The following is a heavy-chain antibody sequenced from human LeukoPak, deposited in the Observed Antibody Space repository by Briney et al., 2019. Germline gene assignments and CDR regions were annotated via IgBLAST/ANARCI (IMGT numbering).Heavy chain of an antibody. Sequence: GESLKISCRASGYSFSTYWIGWVRPMRGKGLEWMGVLYAGDSDTRYSPSFQGQVTLSADKSKSTAYLQWSSLKASDTAMYYCARGGYSGYDFDYWGQGTLVTVSS. CDR3: ARGGYSGYDFDY. CDR2: LYAGDSDT. J-gene: IGHJ4*02. D-gene: IGHD5-12*01. CDR1: GYSFSTYW. V-gene: IGHV5-51*01.